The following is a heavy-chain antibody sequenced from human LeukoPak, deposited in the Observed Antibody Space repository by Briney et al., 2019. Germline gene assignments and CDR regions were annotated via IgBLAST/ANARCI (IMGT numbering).Heavy chain of an antibody. V-gene: IGHV3-74*01. Sequence: GGSLRLSCAASGFTFSSYWMHWVRQAPGKGLVWVSRINSDGSSTSYADSVKGRFTISRDNAKNTLYLQMNSLRAEDTAVYYCARVGWFGEILSPFDYWGQGTLVTVSS. CDR2: INSDGSST. J-gene: IGHJ4*02. D-gene: IGHD3-10*01. CDR3: ARVGWFGEILSPFDY. CDR1: GFTFSSYW.